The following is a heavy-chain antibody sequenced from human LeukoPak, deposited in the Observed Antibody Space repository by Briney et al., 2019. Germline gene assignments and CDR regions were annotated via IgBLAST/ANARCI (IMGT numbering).Heavy chain of an antibody. CDR2: IWYDGSNK. CDR3: ARVLLPLYGKDV. D-gene: IGHD3-22*01. J-gene: IGHJ6*02. CDR1: GFTFSSYG. V-gene: IGHV3-33*01. Sequence: GGSLRLSCAASGFTFSSYGMHWVRQAPGKGLEWVAVIWYDGSNKYYADSVKGRFTISRDNSKNTLYLQMNSLRAEDTAVYYCARVLLPLYGKDVWGQGTTVTVSS.